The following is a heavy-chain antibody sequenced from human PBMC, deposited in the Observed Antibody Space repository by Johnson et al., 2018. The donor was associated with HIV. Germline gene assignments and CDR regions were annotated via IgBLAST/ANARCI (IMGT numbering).Heavy chain of an antibody. CDR3: ARDDLGNPFSSYDAFDI. D-gene: IGHD6-13*01. CDR2: IFSGDST. Sequence: VQLVESGGGLVQPGGSLRLSCAASGFTFSSYAMSWVRQAPGTGLQWVSIIFSGDSTYYADSVKGRFSITRDNSINTLYVQMNSLRAEDTAVYYCARDDLGNPFSSYDAFDIWGQGTMVTVSS. V-gene: IGHV3-66*01. J-gene: IGHJ3*02. CDR1: GFTFSSYA.